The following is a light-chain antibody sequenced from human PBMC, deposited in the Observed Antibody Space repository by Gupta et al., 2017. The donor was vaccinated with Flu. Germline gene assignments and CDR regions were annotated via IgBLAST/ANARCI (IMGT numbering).Light chain of an antibody. CDR3: SSYTSSSTLV. CDR1: SSDVGGYNY. J-gene: IGLJ1*01. V-gene: IGLV2-14*01. CDR2: EVS. Sequence: QSALTQPASVSGSPGQSITISCTGTSSDVGGYNYVSWYQQHPGKAPKLMIYEVSNRPSGVSNRFSGSKSGNTASLTISGLQAEDEADHYCSSYTSSSTLVFGTGTKVTVI.